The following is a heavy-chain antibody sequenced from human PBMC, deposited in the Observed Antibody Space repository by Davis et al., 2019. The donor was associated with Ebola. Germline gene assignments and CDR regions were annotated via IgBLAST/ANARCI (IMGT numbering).Heavy chain of an antibody. CDR2: IYTSGST. Sequence: PSDTLSLTCTVSGGAISSGSYYLSWIRQPAGKGLEWIGHIYTSGSTNYNPSLKSRVTISVDTSKNQFSLKLSSVTAADTAVYYCARVYNDYGDSEYYFDYWGQGTLVTVSS. V-gene: IGHV4-61*09. CDR1: GGAISSGSYY. CDR3: ARVYNDYGDSEYYFDY. J-gene: IGHJ4*02. D-gene: IGHD4-17*01.